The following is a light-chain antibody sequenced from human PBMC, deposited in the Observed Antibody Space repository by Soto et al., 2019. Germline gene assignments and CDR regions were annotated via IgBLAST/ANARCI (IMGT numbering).Light chain of an antibody. CDR1: QSVSTN. Sequence: EIVMTQSPATLSVPPGERATLSCRARQSVSTNFAWYQQKPGQAPRLLIYGASTRATAVPARFTASGSGTEFTLTISSLRSEDFAVYYCQQYNTWPRTFGQGTKVEVK. CDR3: QQYNTWPRT. CDR2: GAS. V-gene: IGKV3-15*01. J-gene: IGKJ1*01.